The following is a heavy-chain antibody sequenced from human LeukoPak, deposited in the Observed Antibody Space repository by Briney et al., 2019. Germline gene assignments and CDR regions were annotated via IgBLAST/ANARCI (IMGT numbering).Heavy chain of an antibody. Sequence: GGSLRLSCAASGFTFSSYSMNWVRQAPGKGLEWVSSISSSSYIYYADSVKGRFTISRDNAKNSLYLQMNSLRAEDTAVYYCARGQWLVQAFFDYWGQGTLVTVSS. CDR1: GFTFSSYS. D-gene: IGHD6-19*01. CDR3: ARGQWLVQAFFDY. V-gene: IGHV3-21*01. CDR2: ISSSSYI. J-gene: IGHJ4*02.